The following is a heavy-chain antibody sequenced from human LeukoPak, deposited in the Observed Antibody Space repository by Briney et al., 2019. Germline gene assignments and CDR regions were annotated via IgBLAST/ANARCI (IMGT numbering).Heavy chain of an antibody. V-gene: IGHV3-23*01. CDR1: GFTFSSYA. Sequence: GGSLRLSCAASGFTFSSYAMSWVRQAPGKGLEWVSAISGSGGSTYYADSVKGRFTISRDNSKNTLYLQMNSLRAEDTAVYYCAKLLGYSSSSLLFDYWGQGTLVTVSS. J-gene: IGHJ4*02. CDR3: AKLLGYSSSSLLFDY. D-gene: IGHD6-6*01. CDR2: ISGSGGST.